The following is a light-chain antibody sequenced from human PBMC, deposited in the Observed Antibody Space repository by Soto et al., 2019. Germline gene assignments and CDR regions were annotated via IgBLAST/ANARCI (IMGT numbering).Light chain of an antibody. Sequence: QSALTQPASVSGSPGQSITISCTGTSSDVGGYNYVSWYQEHPGKAPKLMIYEVSNRPSGVSTRFSGSKSGDTASLTISGLHPEDEADYYCSSYTSSSTLYVFGTGTKLTVL. CDR3: SSYTSSSTLYV. CDR2: EVS. V-gene: IGLV2-14*01. J-gene: IGLJ1*01. CDR1: SSDVGGYNY.